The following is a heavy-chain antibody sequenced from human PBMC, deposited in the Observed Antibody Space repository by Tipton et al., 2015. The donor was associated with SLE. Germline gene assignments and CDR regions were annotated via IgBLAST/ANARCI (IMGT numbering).Heavy chain of an antibody. V-gene: IGHV3-64*02. Sequence: GSLRLSCAASGFTFSSYAMHWVRQAPGKGLEYVSAISSNGGSTYYADSVKGRFTISRDNSKNTLYLQMGSLRAEDMAVYYCARNDYGDYPSFSDYWGQGTLVTVSS. CDR1: GFTFSSYA. D-gene: IGHD4-17*01. CDR3: ARNDYGDYPSFSDY. J-gene: IGHJ4*02. CDR2: ISSNGGST.